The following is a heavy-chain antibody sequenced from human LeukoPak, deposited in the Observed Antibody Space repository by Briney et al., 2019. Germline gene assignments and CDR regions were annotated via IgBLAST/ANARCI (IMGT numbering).Heavy chain of an antibody. D-gene: IGHD3-16*01. J-gene: IGHJ4*02. CDR1: GYTFTSYY. CDR2: INASGGIT. Sequence: ASVKVSCKASGYTFTSYYMHWVRPAPGQGLEGLGIINASGGITGYAQKLQGRLTMTRDTYTSTAYMELSSLRSEDTAVFYCARGGFQVGVDYWGQGTLVTVS. V-gene: IGHV1-46*04. CDR3: ARGGFQVGVDY.